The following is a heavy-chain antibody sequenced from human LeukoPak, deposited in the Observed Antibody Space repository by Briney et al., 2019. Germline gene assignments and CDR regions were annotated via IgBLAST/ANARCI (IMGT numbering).Heavy chain of an antibody. Sequence: GGSLRLSCAASGFTFSSYGMHWVRQAPGKGMEWVAFIRYDGSNKYYADSVKGRFTISRDNSKNTLYLQMNSLRAEDTAVYYCAKDRGYYYGSGSYSDYWGQGTLVTVSS. V-gene: IGHV3-30*02. J-gene: IGHJ4*02. CDR1: GFTFSSYG. CDR2: IRYDGSNK. CDR3: AKDRGYYYGSGSYSDY. D-gene: IGHD3-10*01.